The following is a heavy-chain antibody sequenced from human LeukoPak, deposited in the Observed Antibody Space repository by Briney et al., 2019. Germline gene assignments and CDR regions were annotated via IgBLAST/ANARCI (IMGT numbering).Heavy chain of an antibody. CDR2: ISSPSTNI. V-gene: IGHV3-48*02. CDR1: GFMFTSYS. J-gene: IGHJ4*02. Sequence: GGSLRLSCAASGFMFTSYSMNWVRQAPGKGLEWVAYISSPSTNIYYADSVKGRFTISRDNAKNSLYLQMNSLRDEDTAVYYCARVYDILTGHYYFDYWGQGTLVTVSS. CDR3: ARVYDILTGHYYFDY. D-gene: IGHD3-9*01.